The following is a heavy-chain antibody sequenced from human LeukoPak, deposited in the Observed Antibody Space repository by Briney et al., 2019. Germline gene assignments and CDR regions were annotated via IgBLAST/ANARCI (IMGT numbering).Heavy chain of an antibody. CDR3: ARGGGMANYYYYYMDV. Sequence: GGSLRLSCAASGFTFSSYSMNWVRQAPGKGLEWASSISSSSSYIYYADSVKGRFTISRDNAKNSLYLQMNSLRAEDTAVYYCARGGGMANYYYYYMDVWGKGTTVTVSS. CDR2: ISSSSSYI. CDR1: GFTFSSYS. D-gene: IGHD6-13*01. J-gene: IGHJ6*03. V-gene: IGHV3-21*01.